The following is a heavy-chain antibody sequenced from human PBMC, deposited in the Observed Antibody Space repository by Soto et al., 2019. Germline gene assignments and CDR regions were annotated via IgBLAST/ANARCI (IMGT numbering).Heavy chain of an antibody. CDR2: ISYDGSNK. J-gene: IGHJ6*02. D-gene: IGHD3-3*01. CDR3: ARGQPRAGVYDSWSGLGYYYYYGMDV. V-gene: IGHV3-30-3*01. Sequence: GGSLRLSCAASGFTFSSYAMHWVRQAPGKGLEWVAVISYDGSNKYYAESVKGRFTISRDNSKNTLYLQMNSLRAEDTAVYYCARGQPRAGVYDSWSGLGYYYYYGMDVWGQGTTVTVSS. CDR1: GFTFSSYA.